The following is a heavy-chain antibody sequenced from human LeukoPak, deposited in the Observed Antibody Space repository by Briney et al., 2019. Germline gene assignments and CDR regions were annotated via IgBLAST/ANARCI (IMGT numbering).Heavy chain of an antibody. Sequence: SGGSLRLPCAASGFTFSSCGMHWVRQAPGKGLEWVAVIWYGGSSTHYADSVKGRFTISRDNAKNSLYLQMNSLRAEDTAVYYCARSRTPEYYFDYWGQGTLVTVSS. CDR3: ARSRTPEYYFDY. J-gene: IGHJ4*02. CDR2: IWYGGSST. CDR1: GFTFSSCG. V-gene: IGHV3-33*08.